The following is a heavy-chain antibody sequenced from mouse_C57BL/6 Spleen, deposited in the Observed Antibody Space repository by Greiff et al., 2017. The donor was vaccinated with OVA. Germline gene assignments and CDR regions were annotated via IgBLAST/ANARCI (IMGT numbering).Heavy chain of an antibody. V-gene: IGHV1-72*01. CDR1: GYTFTSYW. Sequence: VQLQQPGAELVKPGASVKLSCKASGYTFTSYWMHWVKQRPGRGLEWIGRIAPNSGGPKYNEKFKSKATLTVDKPSSTAYMQLSSLTSEDSAVYYCARRAYYSNYDLYWYFDVWGTRTTVTVSS. CDR3: ARRAYYSNYDLYWYFDV. CDR2: IAPNSGGP. J-gene: IGHJ1*03. D-gene: IGHD2-5*01.